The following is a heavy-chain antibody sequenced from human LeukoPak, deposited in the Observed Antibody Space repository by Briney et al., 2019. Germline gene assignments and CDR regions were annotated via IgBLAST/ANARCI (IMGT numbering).Heavy chain of an antibody. Sequence: ASVKVSCKASGYTITNNYMHWVRQAPGQGLEWMGFINPSGSSAAYAQKFQGRLTMTRDMFTSTDYMELTSLTSDDTAVYYCARDNSVGETAWWFDPWGQGTLVTVSS. J-gene: IGHJ5*02. V-gene: IGHV1-46*01. D-gene: IGHD1-26*01. CDR2: INPSGSSA. CDR1: GYTITNNY. CDR3: ARDNSVGETAWWFDP.